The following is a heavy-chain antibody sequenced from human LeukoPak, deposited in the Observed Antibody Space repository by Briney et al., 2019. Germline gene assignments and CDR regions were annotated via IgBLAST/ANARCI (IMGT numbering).Heavy chain of an antibody. Sequence: GGSLRLSCSASGLTFGSYTMSWVRQAPGKGLEWVSGITATGSRTYYADSVKGRFTISRDSSKNTLYLQLNSLRVDDTAVYYCATSMGGGNIDYWGQGTLVTVSS. J-gene: IGHJ4*02. CDR2: ITATGSRT. CDR1: GLTFGSYT. D-gene: IGHD3-16*01. CDR3: ATSMGGGNIDY. V-gene: IGHV3-23*01.